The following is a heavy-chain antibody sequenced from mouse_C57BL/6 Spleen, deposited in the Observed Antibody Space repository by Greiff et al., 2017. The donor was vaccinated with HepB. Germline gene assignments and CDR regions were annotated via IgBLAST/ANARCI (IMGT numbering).Heavy chain of an antibody. CDR3: ARNYESFYAMDY. Sequence: EVQLQQSGPELVKPGASVKISCKASGYTFTDYYMNWVKQSHGKSLEWIGDINPNNGGTSYNQKFKGKATLTVDKSSSTAYMELRSLTSEDSAVYYCARNYESFYAMDYWGQGTSVTVSS. CDR1: GYTFTDYY. CDR2: INPNNGGT. J-gene: IGHJ4*01. D-gene: IGHD2-4*01. V-gene: IGHV1-26*01.